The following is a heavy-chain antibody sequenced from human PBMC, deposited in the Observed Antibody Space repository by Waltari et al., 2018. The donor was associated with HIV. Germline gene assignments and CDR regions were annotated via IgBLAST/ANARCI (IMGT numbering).Heavy chain of an antibody. CDR1: GFTFTTYS. J-gene: IGHJ3*01. CDR3: GAVLCAEDCRDGFDV. D-gene: IGHD2-21*02. V-gene: IGHV3-21*06. CDR2: ISDDSSFI. Sequence: ESGGGRAKPGGTLKLSCSGSGFTFTTYSVSWIRQTPGMGVEWIASISDDSSFIYYADSVKGRFTVSRDNVRNSVLLQINDVRAEDTAKYFCGAVLCAEDCRDGFDVWGQGTMVTVSS.